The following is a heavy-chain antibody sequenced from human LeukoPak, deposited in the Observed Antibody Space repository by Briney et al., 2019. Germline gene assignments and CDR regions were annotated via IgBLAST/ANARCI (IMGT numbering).Heavy chain of an antibody. J-gene: IGHJ4*02. V-gene: IGHV3-7*03. Sequence: GGSLRLSCAASGFTFSSYWMTWVRQTPGKGLEWVANIRQDGSEKYYVDSVKGRFTISRDNAKNSLFLQMNSLRVEDTAVYYCARRLVLRGCGSFDYWGQGTLVTVSS. D-gene: IGHD2/OR15-2a*01. CDR3: ARRLVLRGCGSFDY. CDR1: GFTFSSYW. CDR2: IRQDGSEK.